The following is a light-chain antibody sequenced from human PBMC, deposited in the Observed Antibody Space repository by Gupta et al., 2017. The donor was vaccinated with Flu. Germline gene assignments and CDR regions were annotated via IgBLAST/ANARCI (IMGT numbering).Light chain of an antibody. Sequence: IQLTQYLSTLSGSVGDRVTITCRASQSVSTWLAWFRQKPGKAPKLLISEASNLEGGVPPRFTGSGSGTEFTLTISNLQPDDFGTYFCQHYNTYPYTFGQGTKLEIK. J-gene: IGKJ2*01. CDR3: QHYNTYPYT. V-gene: IGKV1-5*03. CDR1: QSVSTW. CDR2: EAS.